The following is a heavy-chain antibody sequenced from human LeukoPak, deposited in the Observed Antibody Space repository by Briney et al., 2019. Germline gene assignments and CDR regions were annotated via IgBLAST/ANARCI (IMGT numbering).Heavy chain of an antibody. Sequence: GGSLRLSCAASGFTFSSYAMHWVRQAPGKGLGWVAVISYDGSNKYYADSVKGRFTISRDNSKNTLYLQMNSLRAEDTAVYYCARERLWFGELLWGFDPWGQGTLVTVSS. CDR1: GFTFSSYA. D-gene: IGHD3-10*01. V-gene: IGHV3-30-3*01. CDR3: ARERLWFGELLWGFDP. J-gene: IGHJ5*02. CDR2: ISYDGSNK.